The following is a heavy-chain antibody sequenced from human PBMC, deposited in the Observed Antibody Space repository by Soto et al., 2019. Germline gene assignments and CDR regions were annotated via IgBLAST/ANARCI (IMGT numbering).Heavy chain of an antibody. J-gene: IGHJ5*02. Sequence: QVQLVQSGAEVKKPGASVKVSCKASGYTFTSYGISWVRQAPGQWLEWMGWISAYNGNTNYAQKLKGRVTMTTDTSTSTAYMELRSLRSDDTAVYYCARYRSIAARKNWFDPWGQGTLVTVSS. CDR3: ARYRSIAARKNWFDP. D-gene: IGHD6-6*01. V-gene: IGHV1-18*01. CDR2: ISAYNGNT. CDR1: GYTFTSYG.